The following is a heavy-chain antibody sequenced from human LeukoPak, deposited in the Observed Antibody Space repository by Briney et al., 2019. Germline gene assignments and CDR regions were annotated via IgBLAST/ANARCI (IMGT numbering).Heavy chain of an antibody. Sequence: PGGSLRLSCAASGFIFSNYWMSWVRQAPGKGLEWVANIRRDGSEKYYVDSVKGRFTISRDNAKNSLHLQMNSLRAEDTAVYYCARDRSRFFLGGQRSLVTV. J-gene: IGHJ4*02. V-gene: IGHV3-7*01. CDR2: IRRDGSEK. CDR1: GFIFSNYW. D-gene: IGHD3-3*01. CDR3: ARDRSRFFL.